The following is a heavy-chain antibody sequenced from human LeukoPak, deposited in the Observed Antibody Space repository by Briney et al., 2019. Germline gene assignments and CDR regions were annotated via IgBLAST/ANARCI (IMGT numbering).Heavy chain of an antibody. Sequence: GGSLRLSCAASGFTFSSYSMNWVRQAPGKGLEWVSSISSSSGYIYYADSVKGRFTISRDNAKNSLYLQMNSLRAEDTAVYYCARDRVVVVPAAIASGGNWFDPWGQGTLVTVSS. D-gene: IGHD2-2*01. CDR2: ISSSSGYI. V-gene: IGHV3-21*01. CDR1: GFTFSSYS. CDR3: ARDRVVVVPAAIASGGNWFDP. J-gene: IGHJ5*02.